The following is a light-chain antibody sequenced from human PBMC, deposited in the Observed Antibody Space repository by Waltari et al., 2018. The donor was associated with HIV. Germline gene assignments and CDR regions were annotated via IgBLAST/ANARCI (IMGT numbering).Light chain of an antibody. V-gene: IGLV2-23*02. CDR3: CAYAGSTTYVI. CDR1: SSDVGGSNL. CDR2: GVS. Sequence: LTQPPSVSVSPGQSITISCTGPSSDVGGSNLVSWYQQHPGKAPKLMIYGVSKRPSGVSNRFSGSKSGNTASLTISGLQAEDEADYYCCAYAGSTTYVIFGGGTKLTVL. J-gene: IGLJ2*01.